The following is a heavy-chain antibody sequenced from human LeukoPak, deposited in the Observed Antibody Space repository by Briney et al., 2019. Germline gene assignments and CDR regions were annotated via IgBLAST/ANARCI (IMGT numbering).Heavy chain of an antibody. J-gene: IGHJ3*02. Sequence: PGGSLRLSCAASGFTFSDYYMSWIRQAPGKGLEWVSYISSSGSTIYYADSVKGRFTISRDNAKNSLYLQMNSLRAEDTAVYYCARESGSSWQTNNDAFDIWGQGTMVTVSS. V-gene: IGHV3-11*04. CDR2: ISSSGSTI. CDR1: GFTFSDYY. CDR3: ARESGSSWQTNNDAFDI. D-gene: IGHD6-13*01.